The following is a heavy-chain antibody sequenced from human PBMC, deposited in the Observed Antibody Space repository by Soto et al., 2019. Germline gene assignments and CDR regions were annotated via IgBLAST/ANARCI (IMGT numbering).Heavy chain of an antibody. Sequence: ASVKVSCKASGYTFTSYYMHWVRQAPGQGLEWMGIINPSGGSTSYAQKFQGRVTMTRDTSTSTAYMELSSLRSEDTAVYYCARVSGWYVLDYWGQGTLVTVSS. D-gene: IGHD6-19*01. CDR2: INPSGGST. J-gene: IGHJ4*02. V-gene: IGHV1-46*01. CDR1: GYTFTSYY. CDR3: ARVSGWYVLDY.